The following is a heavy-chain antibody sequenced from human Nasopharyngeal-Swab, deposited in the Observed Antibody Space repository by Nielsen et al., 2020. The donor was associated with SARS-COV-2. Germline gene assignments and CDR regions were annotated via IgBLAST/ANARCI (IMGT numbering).Heavy chain of an antibody. CDR1: GFTVSSNY. J-gene: IGHJ5*02. CDR2: IKQDGSEK. D-gene: IGHD5-18*01. CDR3: ARAEGGGYSYGFDNWFDP. Sequence: GESLKISCAASGFTVSSNYMSWVRQAPGKGLEWVANIKQDGSEKNYVDSVKGRFTISRDNAKNSLFLQMNILRAEDTAVYYCARAEGGGYSYGFDNWFDPWGQGTLVTVSS. V-gene: IGHV3-7*01.